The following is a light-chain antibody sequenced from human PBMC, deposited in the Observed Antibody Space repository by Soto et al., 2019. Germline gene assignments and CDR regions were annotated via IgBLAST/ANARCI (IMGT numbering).Light chain of an antibody. CDR3: SPYAGTGVSVV. Sequence: QSALTQPASVSGSPGQSITISCSGTTSDIGNYHVVYWYQQHPGKAPKLLIFEVRSLPSGVSSRFSGSKSGNTASLTISGLQAEDDAEYYCSPYAGTGVSVVFGGGTKLTVL. CDR1: TSDIGNYHV. V-gene: IGLV2-23*02. CDR2: EVR. J-gene: IGLJ2*01.